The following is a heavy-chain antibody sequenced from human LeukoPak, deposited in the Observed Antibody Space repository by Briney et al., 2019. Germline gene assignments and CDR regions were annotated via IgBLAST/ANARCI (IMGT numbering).Heavy chain of an antibody. V-gene: IGHV4-31*03. D-gene: IGHD6-19*01. CDR3: ARRETPRSYIAVADNDAFDI. Sequence: PSQTLSLTCTVSGGSISSGGYYWSWIRQHPGKGLEWIGYIYYSGSTYYNPAIKSRVTIAVDTSKNQSSLKLSSVTAADTAVYYCARRETPRSYIAVADNDAFDIWGQGTMVTVSS. CDR1: GGSISSGGYY. CDR2: IYYSGST. J-gene: IGHJ3*02.